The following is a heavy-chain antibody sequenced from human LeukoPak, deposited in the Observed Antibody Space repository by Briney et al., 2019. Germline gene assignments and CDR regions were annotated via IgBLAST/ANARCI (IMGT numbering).Heavy chain of an antibody. CDR2: IYSSGST. CDR1: GGSISSYY. CDR3: ARARGYCTIDLCYNYNYYYMDV. D-gene: IGHD2-8*01. Sequence: PSETLSLTCAVSGGSISSYYWSWIRQPPGKGLEWIGYIYSSGSTNYNPSLKSRVTISVYASKNQFSLKLTSVTAADTAVYYCARARGYCTIDLCYNYNYYYMDVWGKGTTVTVSS. J-gene: IGHJ6*03. V-gene: IGHV4-59*12.